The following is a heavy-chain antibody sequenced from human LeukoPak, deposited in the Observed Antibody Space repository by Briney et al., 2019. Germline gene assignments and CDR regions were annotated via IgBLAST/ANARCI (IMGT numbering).Heavy chain of an antibody. CDR1: GFTFSSYG. V-gene: IGHV3-30*02. J-gene: IGHJ4*02. Sequence: GGSLRLSCAASGFTFSSYGMHWVRQAPGKGLEWVAFIRYDGSNKYYADSVKGRFTISRDNSKNTLYLQMNSMRAEDTAVYYCAKLHTTGTPNGDYWGQGTLVTVSS. D-gene: IGHD1-1*01. CDR3: AKLHTTGTPNGDY. CDR2: IRYDGSNK.